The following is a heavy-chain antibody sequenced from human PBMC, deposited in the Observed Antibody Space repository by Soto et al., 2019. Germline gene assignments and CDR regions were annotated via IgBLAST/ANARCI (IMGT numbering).Heavy chain of an antibody. Sequence: GGSLRLSCEASGFTFSKFDMHWVRQPTGKGLEWVSTIGISGDTYYAVSVKGRFTISRYNAKNSLSLQMNSLRAGDTALYFCARGQEVGAHFFDSWGQGTQVTV. CDR1: GFTFSKFD. CDR3: ARGQEVGAHFFDS. D-gene: IGHD2-15*01. V-gene: IGHV3-13*04. J-gene: IGHJ4*02. CDR2: IGISGDT.